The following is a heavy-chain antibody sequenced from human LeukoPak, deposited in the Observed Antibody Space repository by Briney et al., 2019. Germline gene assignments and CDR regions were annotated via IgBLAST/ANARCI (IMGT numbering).Heavy chain of an antibody. CDR2: INPSGGST. V-gene: IGHV1-46*01. CDR3: ARDESTGILWW. J-gene: IGHJ1*01. CDR1: GYTFINYY. D-gene: IGHD2-21*01. Sequence: GASVKVSCKASGYTFINYYMHWVRQAPGQGLEWMGIINPSGGSTSYAQKFQGRVTMTRDTSTGTVYMELSSLRSEDTAVYYCARDESTGILWWWGQGTLVTVSS.